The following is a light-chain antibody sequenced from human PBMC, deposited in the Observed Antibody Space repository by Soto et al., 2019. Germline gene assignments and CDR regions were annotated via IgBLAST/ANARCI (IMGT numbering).Light chain of an antibody. CDR1: SSDVGSYNL. J-gene: IGLJ3*02. Sequence: QSALTQPASVSGSPGQSITISCTGSSSDVGSYNLVSWYQQHPGKAPKLIIYEVSKRPLGFSIRFSGSKSGHTASLTISGLQAEDEADYYCCSYGGTTTWVFGGGTKLTVL. CDR3: CSYGGTTTWV. V-gene: IGLV2-23*02. CDR2: EVS.